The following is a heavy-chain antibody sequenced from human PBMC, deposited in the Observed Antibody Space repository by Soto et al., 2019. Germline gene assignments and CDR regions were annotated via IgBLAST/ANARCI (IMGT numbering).Heavy chain of an antibody. V-gene: IGHV4-4*07. CDR1: GGSISSYY. CDR2: IYTSGST. D-gene: IGHD6-13*01. Sequence: SETLSVTCTVSGGSISSYYWSWIRQPAGKGLEWIGRIYTSGSTNYNPSLKSRVTMSVDTSKNQFSLKLSSVNAADTAVYYCARDDTTGIAAADDVSDYCGPGTMVTV. CDR3: ARDDTTGIAAADDVSDY. J-gene: IGHJ4*02.